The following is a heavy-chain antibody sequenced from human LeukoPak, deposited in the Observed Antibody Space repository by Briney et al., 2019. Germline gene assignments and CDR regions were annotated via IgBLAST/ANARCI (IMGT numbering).Heavy chain of an antibody. CDR3: ARDRGNSSPLDP. J-gene: IGHJ5*02. V-gene: IGHV4-59*01. CDR2: IYYSGST. Sequence: SETLSLTCTVSGGSISSYYWSWIRQPPGKGLEWIGYIYYSGSTNYNPSLKSRVTISVDTSKNQFSLKLSSVTAADTAVYYCARDRGNSSPLDPWGQGTLVTVSS. CDR1: GGSISSYY. D-gene: IGHD4-23*01.